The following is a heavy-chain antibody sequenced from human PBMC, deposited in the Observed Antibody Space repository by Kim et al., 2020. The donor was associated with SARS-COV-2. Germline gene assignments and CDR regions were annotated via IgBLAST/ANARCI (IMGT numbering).Heavy chain of an antibody. D-gene: IGHD1-26*01. V-gene: IGHV1-3*01. CDR3: ARLASGSLDY. Sequence: NKRNSTKVQGRATITRNTSAGTAYMEVSSLSSEDTAVYYCARLASGSLDYWGQGTLVTVSS. J-gene: IGHJ4*02. CDR2: NK.